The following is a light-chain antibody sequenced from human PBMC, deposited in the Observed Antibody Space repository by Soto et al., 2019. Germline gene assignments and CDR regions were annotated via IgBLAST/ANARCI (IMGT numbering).Light chain of an antibody. CDR1: SSDVGDYDY. CDR2: EVS. V-gene: IGLV2-14*01. CDR3: SSYTSISTEV. Sequence: QSALTQPASVSGSPGQSITISCTGTSSDVGDYDYVSWYQQHPGKAPKLRIYEVSDRPSGVSNRFSGSKSGNTASLTISGLQAEDEADYYCSSYTSISTEVFGTGTKLTVL. J-gene: IGLJ1*01.